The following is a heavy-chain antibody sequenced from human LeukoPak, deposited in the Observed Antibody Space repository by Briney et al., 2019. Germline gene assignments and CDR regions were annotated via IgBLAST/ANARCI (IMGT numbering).Heavy chain of an antibody. V-gene: IGHV3-7*01. D-gene: IGHD6-13*01. CDR3: ARDPIAVAGPRFDY. CDR1: GFTFSSYW. CDR2: IKQDGSEK. Sequence: GVSLRLSCAASGFTFSSYWMSWVRQAPGKGLEWVANIKQDGSEKYYVDSVKGRFTISRDNAKNSLYLQMNSLRAEDTAVYYWARDPIAVAGPRFDYWGQGTLVTVSS. J-gene: IGHJ4*02.